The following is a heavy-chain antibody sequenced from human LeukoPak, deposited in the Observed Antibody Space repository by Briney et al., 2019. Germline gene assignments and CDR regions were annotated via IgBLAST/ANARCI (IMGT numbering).Heavy chain of an antibody. V-gene: IGHV3-30*18. J-gene: IGHJ4*02. CDR2: ISYDGSNK. D-gene: IGHD3-22*01. Sequence: GGSLRLSCAASGFTFSSYGMHWVRQAPGKGLEWVAVISYDGSNKYYADSVKGRFTISRDNSKNTLYLQMNSLRAEDTAVYYCAKAPTIGSSGYYLGYFDYWGQGTLVTVSS. CDR1: GFTFSSYG. CDR3: AKAPTIGSSGYYLGYFDY.